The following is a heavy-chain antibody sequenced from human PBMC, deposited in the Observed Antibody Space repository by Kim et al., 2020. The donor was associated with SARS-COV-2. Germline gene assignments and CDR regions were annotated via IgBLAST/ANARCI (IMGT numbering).Heavy chain of an antibody. J-gene: IGHJ4*02. D-gene: IGHD1-26*01. Sequence: AQKLQGRVTMTTDTSTSTAYMELRSLRSDDTAVYYCARQRGYVGATPGDYWGQGTLVTVSS. V-gene: IGHV1-18*01. CDR3: ARQRGYVGATPGDY.